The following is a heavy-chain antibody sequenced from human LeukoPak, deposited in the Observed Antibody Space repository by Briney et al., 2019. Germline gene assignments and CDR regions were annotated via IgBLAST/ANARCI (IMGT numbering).Heavy chain of an antibody. Sequence: PSETLSLTCTVSGGSISGYYYNWIRQPPGKGLEWIGYIYYSGSTNYNPSLKSRVTISLDTSKNQFSLKLSSVTTADTAVYYCARSVVTLDRYCDLWGRGTLVTVSS. CDR3: ARSVVTLDRYCDL. D-gene: IGHD4-23*01. V-gene: IGHV4-59*01. J-gene: IGHJ2*01. CDR2: IYYSGST. CDR1: GGSISGYY.